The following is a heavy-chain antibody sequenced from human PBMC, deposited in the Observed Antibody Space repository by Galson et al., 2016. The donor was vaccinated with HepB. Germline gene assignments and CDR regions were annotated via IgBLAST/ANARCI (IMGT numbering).Heavy chain of an antibody. D-gene: IGHD6-6*01. CDR3: ERDGVIAARPRGLDY. Sequence: SVKVSCKASGYTFTSYGISWVRQAPGQGLEWMGWISAYNGNTNYAQKLQGRVPMTTDTSTSPAYMELRSLRSDDTAVYYCERDGVIAARPRGLDYWGQGTLVTFSS. CDR1: GYTFTSYG. V-gene: IGHV1-18*01. J-gene: IGHJ4*02. CDR2: ISAYNGNT.